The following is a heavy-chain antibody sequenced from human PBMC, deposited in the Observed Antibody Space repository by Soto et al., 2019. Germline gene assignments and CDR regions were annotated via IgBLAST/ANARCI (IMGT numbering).Heavy chain of an antibody. CDR1: GYTFTSYA. CDR2: INAGHGNT. D-gene: IGHD3-16*01. Sequence: QVQLVQSGAEVKKPGASVKVSCKASGYTFTSYAMHWVRQAPGQRLEWMGWINAGHGNTKYSQKFQGRVTITRDTSASTAYMELSSLRSEDTAVYYCARADYSYLDYWGQGTLVTVSS. J-gene: IGHJ4*02. V-gene: IGHV1-3*01. CDR3: ARADYSYLDY.